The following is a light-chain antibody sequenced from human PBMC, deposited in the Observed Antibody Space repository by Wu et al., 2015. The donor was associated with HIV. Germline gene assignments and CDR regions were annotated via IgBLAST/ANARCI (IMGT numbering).Light chain of an antibody. CDR1: QSVNSNY. CDR2: AAS. CDR3: QQYGHSPLT. J-gene: IGKJ1*01. V-gene: IGKV3-20*01. Sequence: EIVLTQSPGTLSLSPGERATLSCRASQSVNSNYLAWYQHKPGQAPRLLIYAASSRATGIPDRFSGSGSGTDFTLIITRLEPEDFAVYSCQQYGHSPLTFGQGTKVEIK.